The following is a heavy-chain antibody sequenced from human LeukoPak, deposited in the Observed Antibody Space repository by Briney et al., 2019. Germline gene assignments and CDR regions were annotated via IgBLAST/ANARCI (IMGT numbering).Heavy chain of an antibody. V-gene: IGHV1-8*01. D-gene: IGHD1-1*01. J-gene: IGHJ3*01. Sequence: ASVKVSCKASGYSFINYDINWVRQATGQGLEWMGWMKPNSGNTGYTQNFQGRVTMTGSTSTGTAYMELSSLRSEDTAVYYCARAAGPDRTGYDAFDLWGQGTMVTVSS. CDR3: ARAAGPDRTGYDAFDL. CDR1: GYSFINYD. CDR2: MKPNSGNT.